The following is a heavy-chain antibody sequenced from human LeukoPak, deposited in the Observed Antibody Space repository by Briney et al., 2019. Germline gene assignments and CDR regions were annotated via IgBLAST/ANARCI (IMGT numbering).Heavy chain of an antibody. D-gene: IGHD2-21*02. CDR2: IIGSGDST. CDR1: GFTFSNYA. V-gene: IGHV3-23*01. J-gene: IGHJ4*02. CDR3: AKDHPPYCGGDCYSGY. Sequence: GGSLRLSCAASGFTFSNYATSWVRQAPGKGLEWVSAIIGSGDSTYYADSVKGRFTISRDNSKNTLYLQMNSLRAEDTAVYFCAKDHPPYCGGDCYSGYWGQGTLVTVSS.